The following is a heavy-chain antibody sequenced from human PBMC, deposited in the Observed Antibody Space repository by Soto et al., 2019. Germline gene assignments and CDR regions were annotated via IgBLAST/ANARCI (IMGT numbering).Heavy chain of an antibody. Sequence: SETLSLTCTVSGGSISSGGYYWSWIRQHPGKGLEWIGYIYYSGSTYYNPSLRSRVTISVDTSKNQFSLKLSSVTAADTAVYYCAIYDSSGSRGFQHWGQGTLVTVSS. CDR3: AIYDSSGSRGFQH. V-gene: IGHV4-31*02. CDR1: GGSISSGGYY. D-gene: IGHD3-22*01. J-gene: IGHJ1*01. CDR2: IYYSGST.